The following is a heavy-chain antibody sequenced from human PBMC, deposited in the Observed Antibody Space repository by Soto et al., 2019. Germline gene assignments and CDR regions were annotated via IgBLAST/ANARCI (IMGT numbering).Heavy chain of an antibody. Sequence: QLQLQESGSGLVKPSQTLSLTCAVSGGSISSGGYSWSWIRQPPGKGLEWIGYISHSGSTYYNPSLKSRVTISLARSKKQFSLKLSSVTTADTAVYYCARWFDPWGQGTLVTVSS. CDR2: ISHSGST. CDR3: ARWFDP. CDR1: GGSISSGGYS. J-gene: IGHJ5*02. V-gene: IGHV4-30-2*01.